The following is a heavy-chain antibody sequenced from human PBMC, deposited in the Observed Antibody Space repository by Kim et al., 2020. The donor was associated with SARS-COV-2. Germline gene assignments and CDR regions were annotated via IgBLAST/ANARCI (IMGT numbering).Heavy chain of an antibody. V-gene: IGHV3-30*18. Sequence: GGSLRLSCAASGFTFSSYGMHWVRQAPGKGLEWVAVISYDGSNKYYADSVKGRFTISRDNSKNTLYLQMNSLRAEDTAVYYCAKDLRRYFDWYDHYYGMDVWGQGTTVTVSS. CDR2: ISYDGSNK. CDR1: GFTFSSYG. D-gene: IGHD3-9*01. J-gene: IGHJ6*02. CDR3: AKDLRRYFDWYDHYYGMDV.